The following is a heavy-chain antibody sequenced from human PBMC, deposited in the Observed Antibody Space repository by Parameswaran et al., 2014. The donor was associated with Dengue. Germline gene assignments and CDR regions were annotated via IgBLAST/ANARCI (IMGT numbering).Heavy chain of an antibody. Sequence: VRQAPGKGLEWVSAISGSGGSTYYAGSVKGRFTISRDNSKNTLYPQMNSLRAEDTAVYYCAKKAGRAVAHFDYWGQGTLVTVSS. V-gene: IGHV3-23*01. CDR3: AKKAGRAVAHFDY. D-gene: IGHD6-19*01. J-gene: IGHJ4*02. CDR2: ISGSGGST.